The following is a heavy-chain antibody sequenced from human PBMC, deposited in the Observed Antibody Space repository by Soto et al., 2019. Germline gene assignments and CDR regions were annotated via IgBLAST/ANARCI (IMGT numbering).Heavy chain of an antibody. V-gene: IGHV4-59*01. CDR1: GGSISSYY. Sequence: SETLSLTCTVSGGSISSYYWSWIRQPPGKGLEWIGYIYYSGSTNYNPSLKSRVTISVDTSKNQFSLKLSSVTAADTAVYYCARHVDTAIRDYYYYTMDVWGQGTKVTVSS. D-gene: IGHD5-18*01. J-gene: IGHJ6*02. CDR3: ARHVDTAIRDYYYYTMDV. CDR2: IYYSGST.